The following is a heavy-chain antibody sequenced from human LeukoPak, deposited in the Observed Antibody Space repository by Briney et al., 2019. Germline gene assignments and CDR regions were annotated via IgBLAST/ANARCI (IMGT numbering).Heavy chain of an antibody. J-gene: IGHJ5*02. Sequence: ASVTVSCTASGYTFTSYYMHWVRQAPGQGLEWMGIINPSGGSTSYAQKFQGRVTMTRDTSTSTVYMELSSLRSEDTAVYYCARDLGVYSSSSTSPGTGFDPWGQGTLITVSS. CDR2: INPSGGST. CDR1: GYTFTSYY. V-gene: IGHV1-46*01. CDR3: ARDLGVYSSSSTSPGTGFDP. D-gene: IGHD6-6*01.